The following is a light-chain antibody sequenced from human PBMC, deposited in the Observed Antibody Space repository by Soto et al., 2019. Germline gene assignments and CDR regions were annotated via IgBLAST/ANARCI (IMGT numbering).Light chain of an antibody. Sequence: QSVLTQPPSASGTPGQRVTISCSGGNSNIGSHTVNWYQQLPGTAPKLLVYNNNQRPSGVPDRFSGSKSGTSSSLAISGLQSDDEADYYCATWDDSLNGCVFGTGTKLTVL. J-gene: IGLJ1*01. CDR3: ATWDDSLNGCV. V-gene: IGLV1-44*01. CDR2: NNN. CDR1: NSNIGSHT.